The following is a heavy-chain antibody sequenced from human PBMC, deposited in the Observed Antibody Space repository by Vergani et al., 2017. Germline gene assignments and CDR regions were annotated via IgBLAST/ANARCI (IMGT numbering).Heavy chain of an antibody. CDR3: ARPIYSSVNLPGSPYFDY. V-gene: IGHV3-21*01. Sequence: EVQLVESGRGLVKPGGSLRLSCAASGFTFSSYSMNWVRQAPGKGLEWVSSISSSSSYIYYADSVKGRFTISRDNAKNSLYLQMNSLRAEDTAVYYCARPIYSSVNLPGSPYFDYWGQGTLVTVSS. J-gene: IGHJ4*02. D-gene: IGHD6-19*01. CDR1: GFTFSSYS. CDR2: ISSSSSYI.